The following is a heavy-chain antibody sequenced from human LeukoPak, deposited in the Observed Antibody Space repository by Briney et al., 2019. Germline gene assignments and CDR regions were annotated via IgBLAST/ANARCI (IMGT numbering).Heavy chain of an antibody. Sequence: GGSLRLSCAASGFTLSGYYMSWIRQAPGKGLEWVSYISRSSSNTNYADSVKGRFTISRDNAKNSLYLQMNSLRVEDTAVYYCARVSISMIVVDLDYWGQGTLVTVSS. CDR3: ARVSISMIVVDLDY. V-gene: IGHV3-11*05. CDR1: GFTLSGYY. J-gene: IGHJ4*02. D-gene: IGHD3-22*01. CDR2: ISRSSSNT.